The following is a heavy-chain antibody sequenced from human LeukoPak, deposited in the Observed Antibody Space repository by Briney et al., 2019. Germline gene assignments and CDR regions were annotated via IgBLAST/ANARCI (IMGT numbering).Heavy chain of an antibody. J-gene: IGHJ5*02. CDR3: ARESRSSSLNWFDP. Sequence: ETLSLTCTVSGVSVSSYYWSWIRQPPGKGLEWIGYIYYSGSTNYNPSLKSRVTISVDTSKNQFSLKLSSVTAADTAVYYCARESRSSSLNWFDPWGQGTLVTVSS. CDR2: IYYSGST. CDR1: GVSVSSYY. V-gene: IGHV4-59*02. D-gene: IGHD6-13*01.